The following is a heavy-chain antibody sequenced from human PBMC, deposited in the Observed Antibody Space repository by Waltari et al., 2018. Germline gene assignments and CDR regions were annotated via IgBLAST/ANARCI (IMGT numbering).Heavy chain of an antibody. CDR2: ISSSSSTI. D-gene: IGHD2-15*01. V-gene: IGHV3-48*04. J-gene: IGHJ3*02. Sequence: EVQLVESGGGLVQPGGSLRLSCTASGFTFSSYSMNWVRQAPGKGPEWVSYISSSSSTIYYADSVKGRFTISRDNAKNSLYLQMNSLRAEDTAVYYCAREGLGYCSGGSCYSLAFDIWGQGTMVTVSS. CDR3: AREGLGYCSGGSCYSLAFDI. CDR1: GFTFSSYS.